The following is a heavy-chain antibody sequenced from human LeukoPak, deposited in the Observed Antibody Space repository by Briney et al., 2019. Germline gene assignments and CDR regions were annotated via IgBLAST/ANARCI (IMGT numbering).Heavy chain of an antibody. D-gene: IGHD3-3*01. CDR2: INSDGSST. Sequence: PGGSLRLSCAASGFTFSSYWMHWVRQAPGKGLVGVSRINSDGSSTSYADSVEGRFTISRDNAKNTLYLQMNSLRAGDTSVYYWARDYDFSSGSYYYYYYMAVWSKGPTVTAPS. V-gene: IGHV3-74*01. J-gene: IGHJ6*03. CDR1: GFTFSSYW. CDR3: ARDYDFSSGSYYYYYYMAV.